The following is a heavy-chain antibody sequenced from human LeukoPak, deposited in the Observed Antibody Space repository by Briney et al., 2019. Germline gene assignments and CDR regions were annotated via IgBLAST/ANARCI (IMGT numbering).Heavy chain of an antibody. V-gene: IGHV3-66*01. J-gene: IGHJ4*02. CDR1: GFAVSSNY. D-gene: IGHD1-20*01. CDR2: IYSGGDT. CDR3: ARDPGNWNY. Sequence: PGGSLRLSCAASGFAVSSNYMSWVRQAPGKGHEWVSVIYSGGDTYNADSVKGRFTISRDNSENTLYLQMNSLRAEDAAVYYCARDPGNWNYWGQGTLVTVSS.